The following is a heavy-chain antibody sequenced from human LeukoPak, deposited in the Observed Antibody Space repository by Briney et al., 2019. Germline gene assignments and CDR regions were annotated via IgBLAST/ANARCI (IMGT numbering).Heavy chain of an antibody. CDR3: ARGRGSIQLWVEFDY. Sequence: ASVKVSCKASGGTFSSYAINWVRQATGQGLEWMGWMNPNSGNTGYAQKFQGRVTITRNTSISTAYMELSSLRSEDTAVYYCARGRGSIQLWVEFDYWGQGTLVTVSS. V-gene: IGHV1-8*03. CDR1: GGTFSSYA. D-gene: IGHD5-18*01. J-gene: IGHJ4*02. CDR2: MNPNSGNT.